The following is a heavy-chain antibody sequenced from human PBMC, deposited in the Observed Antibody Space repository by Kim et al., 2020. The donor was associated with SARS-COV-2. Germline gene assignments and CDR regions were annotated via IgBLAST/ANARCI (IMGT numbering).Heavy chain of an antibody. Sequence: SVKGRFTISRDDSRNTAYLQMNSLKPEDTAVYYCTRVPGPKFAFWDAFDIWGQGTMVTVSS. J-gene: IGHJ3*02. CDR3: TRVPGPKFAFWDAFDI. D-gene: IGHD1-1*01. V-gene: IGHV3-73*01.